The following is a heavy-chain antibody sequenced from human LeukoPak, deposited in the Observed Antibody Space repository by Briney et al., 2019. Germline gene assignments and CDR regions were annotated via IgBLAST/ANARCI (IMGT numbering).Heavy chain of an antibody. Sequence: SETLSLTCTVSGGSISSGSYYWSWIRQPAGKGLEWIGRIYTSGSTNYNPSLKSRVTISVDTSKNQFSLKLSSVTAADTAVYYCARLHPFIAAAGRIWYYYYMDVWGKGTTVTVSS. CDR2: IYTSGST. V-gene: IGHV4-61*02. J-gene: IGHJ6*03. D-gene: IGHD6-13*01. CDR3: ARLHPFIAAAGRIWYYYYMDV. CDR1: GGSISSGSYY.